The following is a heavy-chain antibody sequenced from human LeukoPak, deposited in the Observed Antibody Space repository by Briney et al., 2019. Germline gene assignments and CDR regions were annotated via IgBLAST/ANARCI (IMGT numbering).Heavy chain of an antibody. CDR1: GYTFTSYG. J-gene: IGHJ4*02. Sequence: GASVKVSCKASGYTFTSYGISWVRQAPGQGREWMGWISAYNGNTNYPQKLQGRVTMTTDTSTSTAYMKLRSLRSDDTAVYYCARDFMVRGVNTDYWGQGTLVTVSS. V-gene: IGHV1-18*04. CDR3: ARDFMVRGVNTDY. D-gene: IGHD3-10*01. CDR2: ISAYNGNT.